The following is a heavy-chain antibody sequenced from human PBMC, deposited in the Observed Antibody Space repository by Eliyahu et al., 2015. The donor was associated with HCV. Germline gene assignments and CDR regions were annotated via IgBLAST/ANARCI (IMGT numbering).Heavy chain of an antibody. CDR3: ARVGNFYDSSGYSPFDS. J-gene: IGHJ4*02. D-gene: IGHD3-22*01. CDR1: GDSVSSTSAT. CDR2: TYYRSKWNN. V-gene: IGHV6-1*01. Sequence: QVQLQQSGPGLVKPSQTLSLTCXISGDSVSSTSATWNWIRQSPSRGLEWLGRTYYRSKWNNDYAVSVKSRIIISPDTSRNQFSLQLNSVAPEDTAVYYCARVGNFYDSSGYSPFDSWGQGTLVTVSS.